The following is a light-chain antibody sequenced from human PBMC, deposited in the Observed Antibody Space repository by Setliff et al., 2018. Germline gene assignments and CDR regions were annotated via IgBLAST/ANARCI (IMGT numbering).Light chain of an antibody. CDR3: AAWDDNLNGPV. Sequence: QPALTQPPSASGTPGQRVTISCSGSSSNIGSNAVNWYQQFPGTAPKLLIYTNDQRPSGVPGRFSGSKSGTSASLAISGLQSEDEADYYCAAWDDNLNGPVFGGGTKVTVL. V-gene: IGLV1-44*01. CDR2: TND. J-gene: IGLJ2*01. CDR1: SSNIGSNA.